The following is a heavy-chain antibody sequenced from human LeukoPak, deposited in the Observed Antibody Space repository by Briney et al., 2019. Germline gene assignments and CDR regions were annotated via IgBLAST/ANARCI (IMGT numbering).Heavy chain of an antibody. D-gene: IGHD3-3*01. V-gene: IGHV4-59*12. CDR3: ARGCVLRFLEWLLDY. J-gene: IGHJ4*01. Sequence: PSETLSLTCTVSGGSLSSYYWSWIRQRPGEGLEWIGYIYYSGSTNYNPSLKSRVTTSVDTSKNQFSLKLSSVTAADTAVYYCARGCVLRFLEWLLDYWDQGTLVTVSS. CDR1: GGSLSSYY. CDR2: IYYSGST.